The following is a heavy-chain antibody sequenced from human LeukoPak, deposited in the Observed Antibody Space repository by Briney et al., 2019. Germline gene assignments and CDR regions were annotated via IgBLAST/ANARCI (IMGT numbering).Heavy chain of an antibody. V-gene: IGHV3-7*01. D-gene: IGHD3-9*01. CDR2: IKQDGSEK. Sequence: GSLRLSCAASGFTFSSYWMSWVRQAPGKGLEWVANIKQDGSEKYYVDSVKGRFTISRDNAKNSLYLQMNSLRAEDTAVYYCASLTGYYRHDYYYYYMDVWGKGTTVTVSS. J-gene: IGHJ6*03. CDR3: ASLTGYYRHDYYYYYMDV. CDR1: GFTFSSYW.